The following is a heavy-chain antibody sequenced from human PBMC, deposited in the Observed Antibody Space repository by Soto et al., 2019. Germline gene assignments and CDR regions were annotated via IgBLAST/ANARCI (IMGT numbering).Heavy chain of an antibody. V-gene: IGHV1-2*04. J-gene: IGHJ6*02. Sequence: QVQLVQSGAEVKKPGASVKVSCTASGYTFTDYYMHWVRQAPGQRLEWMGWINPNSGTTNYAQKFQGWVTMTRDTSITTVYMEVSRLRSGDTAVYYCARVPRGVYYGMDVWGQGTTVTVSS. CDR1: GYTFTDYY. CDR2: INPNSGTT. CDR3: ARVPRGVYYGMDV. D-gene: IGHD3-10*01.